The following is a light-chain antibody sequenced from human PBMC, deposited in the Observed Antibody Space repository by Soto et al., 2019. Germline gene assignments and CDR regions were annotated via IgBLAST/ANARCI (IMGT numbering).Light chain of an antibody. CDR1: SSNIGARYD. J-gene: IGLJ2*01. Sequence: QSVLTQPPSVSGAPGQRVTISCTGSSSNIGARYDVHWYQQLPGTAPKLLIYGNSNRPSGVPDRFSGSKSGTSASLAITGLQAEDEADYYCQSYDSSLNAVVFGGGTKVTV. CDR3: QSYDSSLNAVV. V-gene: IGLV1-40*01. CDR2: GNS.